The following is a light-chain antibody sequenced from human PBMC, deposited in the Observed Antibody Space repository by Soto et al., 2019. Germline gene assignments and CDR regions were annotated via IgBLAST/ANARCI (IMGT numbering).Light chain of an antibody. CDR2: GNS. J-gene: IGLJ1*01. V-gene: IGLV1-40*01. CDR3: QSYDSSLSGYV. Sequence: QSVLTQPPSVSGAPGQRVTISCTGSSSNIGAGYDVHWYQQLPGTAPKLLISGNSNRPSGVSDRFSGSKSGTSASLAITGLQAEDEADYYCQSYDSSLSGYVFGTGTKVTVL. CDR1: SSNIGAGYD.